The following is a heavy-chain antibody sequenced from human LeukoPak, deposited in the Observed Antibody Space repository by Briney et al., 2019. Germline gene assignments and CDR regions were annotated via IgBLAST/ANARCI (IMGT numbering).Heavy chain of an antibody. CDR1: GYSFTSYW. CDR3: ARDSASYYYDSSGYYP. D-gene: IGHD3-22*01. Sequence: GESLKISCKGSGYSFTSYWIGWVRQMPGKGLERMGIIYPGDSDTRYSPSFQGQVTISADKSISTAYLQWSSLKASDTAMYYCARDSASYYYDSSGYYPWGQGTMVTISS. V-gene: IGHV5-51*01. J-gene: IGHJ3*01. CDR2: IYPGDSDT.